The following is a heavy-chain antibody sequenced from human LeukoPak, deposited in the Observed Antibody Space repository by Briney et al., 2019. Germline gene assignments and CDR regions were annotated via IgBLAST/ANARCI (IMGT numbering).Heavy chain of an antibody. Sequence: GGSLRLSCAASGFTFSSYAMNWVRQAPGKGLEWVSGINGSGGSTYYAGSVKGRFTISRDNSKNTLYLQMNSLRAEDTAVYYCAKPARTDYTDYWGQGTLVIVSS. CDR1: GFTFSSYA. D-gene: IGHD1-14*01. CDR3: AKPARTDYTDY. J-gene: IGHJ4*02. V-gene: IGHV3-23*01. CDR2: INGSGGST.